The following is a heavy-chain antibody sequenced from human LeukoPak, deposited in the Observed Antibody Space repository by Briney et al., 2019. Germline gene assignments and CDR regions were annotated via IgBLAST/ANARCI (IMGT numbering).Heavy chain of an antibody. CDR1: GDSVSSSAVA. CDR2: TYYRSKWYN. Sequence: SQTLSLTSAISGDSVSSSAVAWNWIRLSPSGGLEWLGVTYYRSKWYNDFALSVKSRITINPDTSKNQFSLQLNSVTPEDTAVYYCARQSYRAFDIWGQGTLVTGSS. V-gene: IGHV6-1*01. CDR3: ARQSYRAFDI. J-gene: IGHJ3*02. D-gene: IGHD1-26*01.